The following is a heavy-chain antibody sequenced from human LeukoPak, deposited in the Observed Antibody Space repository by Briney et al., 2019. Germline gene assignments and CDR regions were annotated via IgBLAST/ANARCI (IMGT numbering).Heavy chain of an antibody. CDR3: AGGYYCTFDY. V-gene: IGHV3-53*01. D-gene: IGHD3-22*01. CDR2: IYSGGRT. J-gene: IGHJ4*02. CDR1: GFTVSSNY. Sequence: PGGSLRLSCAVSGFTVSSNYMSWVRQAPGKGLEWVSIIYSGGRTYYADSVKGRFTISRDTSKNMVFLQMNSLRAEDLAVYYCAGGYYCTFDYWGQGTLVTVSS.